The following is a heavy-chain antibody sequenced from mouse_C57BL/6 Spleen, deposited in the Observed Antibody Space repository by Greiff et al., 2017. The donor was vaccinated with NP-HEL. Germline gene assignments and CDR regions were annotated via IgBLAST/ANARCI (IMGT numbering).Heavy chain of an antibody. CDR2: INYDGSST. J-gene: IGHJ4*01. CDR3: ARGGGYYYGSSYYAMDY. Sequence: EVQLQESEGGLVQPGSSMKLSCTASGFTFSDYYMAWVRQVPEKGLEWVANINYDGSSTYYLDSLKSRFIISRDNAKNILYLQMSSLKSEDTATYYCARGGGYYYGSSYYAMDYWGQGTSVTVSS. D-gene: IGHD1-1*01. V-gene: IGHV5-16*01. CDR1: GFTFSDYY.